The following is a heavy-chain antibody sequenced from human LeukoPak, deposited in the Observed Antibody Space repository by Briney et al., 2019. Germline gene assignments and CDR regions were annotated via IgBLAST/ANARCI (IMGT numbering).Heavy chain of an antibody. CDR3: ARSRDSSYYDFWSGQGAFDI. CDR1: GYTFTSYY. V-gene: IGHV1-46*01. Sequence: ASVKVSCKASGYTFTSYYMHWVRQAPGQGLEWMGIINPSGGSTSYAQKFQGRVTITRDTSTSTVYMELSSLRSEDTAVYYCARSRDSSYYDFWSGQGAFDIWGQGTMVTVSS. D-gene: IGHD3-3*01. J-gene: IGHJ3*02. CDR2: INPSGGST.